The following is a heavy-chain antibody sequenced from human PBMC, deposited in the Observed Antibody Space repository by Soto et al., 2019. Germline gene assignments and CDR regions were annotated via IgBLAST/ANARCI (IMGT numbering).Heavy chain of an antibody. D-gene: IGHD2-15*01. Sequence: WGSLRLSCAASGFTFSSYSMNWVRQAPGKGLEWVSYISSSSSTIYYADSVKGRFTISRDNAKNSLYLQMNSLRDEDTAVYYCAREQLGYCSGGSCYPEYFQHWGQGTLVTVSS. V-gene: IGHV3-48*02. CDR2: ISSSSSTI. CDR3: AREQLGYCSGGSCYPEYFQH. J-gene: IGHJ1*01. CDR1: GFTFSSYS.